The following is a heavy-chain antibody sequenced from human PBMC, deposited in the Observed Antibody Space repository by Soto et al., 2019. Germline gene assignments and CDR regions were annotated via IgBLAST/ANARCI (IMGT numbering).Heavy chain of an antibody. J-gene: IGHJ5*02. CDR1: GFTFSSYS. Sequence: EVQLVESGGGLVQPGGSLRLSCAASGFTFSSYSMNWVRQAPGKGLEWVSYISSSSSTIYYADSVKGRFTISRDNAKNSLYLQMNSLRDEDTAVYYCASLKYYDCWGGTPHWFDPWGQGTLVTVSS. D-gene: IGHD3-3*01. CDR3: ASLKYYDCWGGTPHWFDP. CDR2: ISSSSSTI. V-gene: IGHV3-48*02.